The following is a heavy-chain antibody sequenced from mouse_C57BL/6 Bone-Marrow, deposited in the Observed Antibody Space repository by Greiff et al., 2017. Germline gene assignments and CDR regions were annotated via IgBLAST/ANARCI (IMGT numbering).Heavy chain of an antibody. Sequence: ESGPGLVKPSQSLSLTCSVTGYSITSGYYWNWIRQFPGNKLEWMGYISYDGSNNYNPSLKNRISITRDTSKNQFFLKLNSVTTEDTATYYCARDEGLITTVYFDYWGQGTTLTVSS. V-gene: IGHV3-6*01. CDR3: ARDEGLITTVYFDY. J-gene: IGHJ2*01. D-gene: IGHD1-1*01. CDR1: GYSITSGYY. CDR2: ISYDGSN.